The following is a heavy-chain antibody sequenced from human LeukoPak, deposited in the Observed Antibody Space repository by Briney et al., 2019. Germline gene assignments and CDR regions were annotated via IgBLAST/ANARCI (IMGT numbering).Heavy chain of an antibody. J-gene: IGHJ4*02. D-gene: IGHD2-8*01. CDR2: IFCTA. V-gene: IGHV1-69*05. CDR3: ARATWGGYCTNGVCYDY. Sequence: IFCTANNAQKFQGRVTITTDESTSTAYMELSSLRSEDTAVYYCARATWGGYCTNGVCYDYWGQGTLVTVSS.